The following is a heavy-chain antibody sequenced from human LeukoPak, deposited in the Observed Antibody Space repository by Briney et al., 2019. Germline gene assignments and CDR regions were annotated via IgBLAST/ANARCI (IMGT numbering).Heavy chain of an antibody. CDR2: IKQDGDEK. CDR1: GFTFSSYW. Sequence: GGSLRLSCAASGFTFSSYWMSWVRQAPGKGFEWVANIKQDGDEKVYVDSVKGRFTISRDNARNSLFLQMSSLRAEDTAIYYCAGGYYDSFGGYWGQGTLVTVSS. D-gene: IGHD3-22*01. J-gene: IGHJ4*02. CDR3: AGGYYDSFGGY. V-gene: IGHV3-7*03.